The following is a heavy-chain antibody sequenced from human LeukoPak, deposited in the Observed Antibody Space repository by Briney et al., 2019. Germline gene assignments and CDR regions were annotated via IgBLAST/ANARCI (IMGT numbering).Heavy chain of an antibody. CDR1: GFTFSSYA. J-gene: IGHJ4*02. Sequence: QPGGSLRLSCAASGFTFSSYAMSWVRQAPGKGLEWVSAISGSGGSTYYADSGKGRFTISRDNSKNTLYLQMNSLRAEDTAVYYCAKDSVAVPAARGFGSRRVFDYWGQGNLVTVSS. CDR3: AKDSVAVPAARGFGSRRVFDY. V-gene: IGHV3-23*01. D-gene: IGHD2-2*01. CDR2: ISGSGGST.